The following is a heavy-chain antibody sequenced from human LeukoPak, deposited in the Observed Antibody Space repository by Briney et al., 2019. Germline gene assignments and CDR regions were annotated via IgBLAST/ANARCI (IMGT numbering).Heavy chain of an antibody. CDR3: AKGRGGTVAGSKVGFDF. CDR2: ISGSGGDT. Sequence: GGSLRLSCAASGFTVSSNYMSWVRQAPGKGLEWVSGISGSGGDTYYADSVKGRLTISRDNSEKTLHLQMNTLKADDTAVYFCAKGRGGTVAGSKVGFDFWGQGTLVTVSS. V-gene: IGHV3-23*01. D-gene: IGHD6-19*01. CDR1: GFTVSSNY. J-gene: IGHJ4*02.